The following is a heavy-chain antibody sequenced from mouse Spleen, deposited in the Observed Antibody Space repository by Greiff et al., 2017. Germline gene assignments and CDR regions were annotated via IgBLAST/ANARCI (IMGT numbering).Heavy chain of an antibody. CDR2: IYPGSGNT. CDR3: AREWYPYYYAMDY. D-gene: IGHD1-3*01. CDR1: GYTFPDYY. J-gene: IGHJ4*01. Sequence: QVQLQQSGAELVRPGASVKLSCKASGYTFPDYYINWVKQRPGQGLEWIARIYPGSGNTYYNEKFKGKATLTAEKSSSTAYMQLSSLTSEDSAVYFCAREWYPYYYAMDYWGQGTSVTVSS. V-gene: IGHV1-76*01.